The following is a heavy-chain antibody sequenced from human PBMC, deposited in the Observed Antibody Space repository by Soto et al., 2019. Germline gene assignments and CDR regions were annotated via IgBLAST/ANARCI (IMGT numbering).Heavy chain of an antibody. Sequence: GESLKISCQTAGYTFDSNWIGWVRQMPGKGLEWMGIIYPGDSETRYSPSFQGQVTISVDRSFKTAYLQWRSLQASDTDMYYCAIILEAGGDSLDFDPWGHGTSVTV. D-gene: IGHD3-16*01. J-gene: IGHJ5*02. CDR3: AIILEAGGDSLDFDP. CDR1: GYTFDSNW. CDR2: IYPGDSET. V-gene: IGHV5-51*01.